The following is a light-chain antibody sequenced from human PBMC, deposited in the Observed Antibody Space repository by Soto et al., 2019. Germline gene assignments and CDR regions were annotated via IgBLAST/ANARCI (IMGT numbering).Light chain of an antibody. CDR2: EVS. V-gene: IGLV2-14*01. CDR3: SSYTSSSTPFV. J-gene: IGLJ1*01. Sequence: QSALTQPASVSGSPGQSITISCTGTSSDVGGYNYVSWYQQHPGNAPKLMIYEVSTRPSGVSNRFSGSKSGNTASLTISGLQAEDEADYYCSSYTSSSTPFVFGTGTKLTVL. CDR1: SSDVGGYNY.